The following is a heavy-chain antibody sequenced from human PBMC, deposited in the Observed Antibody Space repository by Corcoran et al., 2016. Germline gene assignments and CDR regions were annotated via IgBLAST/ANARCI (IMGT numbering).Heavy chain of an antibody. J-gene: IGHJ4*02. V-gene: IGHV2-70*04. CDR2: IDWDDDK. CDR3: ARGSYGEGYFDY. CDR1: GFSLSTSGMR. D-gene: IGHD3-10*01. Sequence: QVTLKESGPALVKPTQTLTLTCTFSGFSLSTSGMRVSWIRQPPGKALEWLARIDWDDDKFYSTSLKTRLTISKDTSKNQVVLTMTNMDPVDTATYYCARGSYGEGYFDYWGQGTLVTVSS.